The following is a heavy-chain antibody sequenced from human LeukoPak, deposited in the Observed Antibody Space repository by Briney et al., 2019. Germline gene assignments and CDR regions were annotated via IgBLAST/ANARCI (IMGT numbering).Heavy chain of an antibody. CDR1: GYSFTSYW. D-gene: IGHD2-2*02. J-gene: IGHJ6*02. Sequence: GESLKISCEGSGYSFTSYWIGWVRQLPGKGLEWMGIIYPGDSDTRYSPSFQGQVTISADKSISTAYLQWSSLKASDTAMYYCARQHCSSTSCYNGMDFWGQGTTVTVSS. CDR3: ARQHCSSTSCYNGMDF. CDR2: IYPGDSDT. V-gene: IGHV5-51*01.